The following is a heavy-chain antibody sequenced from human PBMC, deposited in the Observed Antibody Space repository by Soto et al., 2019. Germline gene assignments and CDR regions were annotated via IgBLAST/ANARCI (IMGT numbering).Heavy chain of an antibody. V-gene: IGHV3-21*01. CDR2: ISSSSSYI. CDR1: VFTFISYS. CDR3: ARGNPPLYDIVVVPAAMDYYGMDV. J-gene: IGHJ6*02. D-gene: IGHD2-2*01. Sequence: GWSLRLSCAASVFTFISYSMNWVRQAPGKGLEWVSSISSSSSYIYYADSVKGRFTISRDNAKNSLYLQMNSLRAEDTAVYYCARGNPPLYDIVVVPAAMDYYGMDVWGQGTTVTVSS.